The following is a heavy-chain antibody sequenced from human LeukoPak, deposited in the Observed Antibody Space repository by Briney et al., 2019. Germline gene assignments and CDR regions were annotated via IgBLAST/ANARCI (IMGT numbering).Heavy chain of an antibody. Sequence: GTGGSLRLSCAASGFRFDDYSMTWVRQAPGKGLEWVSSINWNGGSTAYADSVKGRFTISRANVKNSLYLQMNRLRPEDTALYFCARDGVANTAMDYYYYLYLDIWGKGPTVTVSS. J-gene: IGHJ6*03. CDR1: GFRFDDYS. CDR3: ARDGVANTAMDYYYYLYLDI. CDR2: INWNGGST. V-gene: IGHV3-20*04. D-gene: IGHD5-18*01.